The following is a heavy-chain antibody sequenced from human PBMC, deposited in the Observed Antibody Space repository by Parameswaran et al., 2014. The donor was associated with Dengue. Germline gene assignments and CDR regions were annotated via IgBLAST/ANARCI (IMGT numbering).Heavy chain of an antibody. D-gene: IGHD2-2*03. J-gene: IGHJ3*02. CDR3: ARHGYCSSTSCLTDAFDI. Sequence: WIRQPPGKGLEWIGSIYYSGSTYYNPSLKSRVTISVDTSKNQFSLKLSSVTAADTAVYYCARHGYCSSTSCLTDAFDIWGQGTMVTVSS. V-gene: IGHV4-39*01. CDR2: IYYSGST.